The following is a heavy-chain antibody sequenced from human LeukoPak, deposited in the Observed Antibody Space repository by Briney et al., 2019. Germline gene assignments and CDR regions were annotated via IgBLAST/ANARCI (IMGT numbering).Heavy chain of an antibody. D-gene: IGHD3-3*01. CDR3: ARDQKSGLEVLWRY. Sequence: ASVKVSCRASGYRFTSYDISWVRQAPGQGLQWMGVISTYTGNTNYAQSFQDRVTMTTDTSTSTVYMELRSLTSDDTAVYYCARDQKSGLEVLWRYWGQGTLATVSS. CDR2: ISTYTGNT. CDR1: GYRFTSYD. V-gene: IGHV1-18*04. J-gene: IGHJ4*02.